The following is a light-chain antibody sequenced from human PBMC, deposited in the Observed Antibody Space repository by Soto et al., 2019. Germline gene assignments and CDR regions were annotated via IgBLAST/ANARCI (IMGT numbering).Light chain of an antibody. CDR2: GAS. V-gene: IGKV3-20*01. Sequence: EIVLTQSPGTLSVSPGERVTLSCRASQSVNSNYLAWYQQRPGQAPRLLIFGASYRATGIPDRFSGSGSGTAFTLTISSLEPEVFAVYYCQQYSSSPPEFICGPGTRVDSK. CDR1: QSVNSNY. CDR3: QQYSSSPPEFI. J-gene: IGKJ3*01.